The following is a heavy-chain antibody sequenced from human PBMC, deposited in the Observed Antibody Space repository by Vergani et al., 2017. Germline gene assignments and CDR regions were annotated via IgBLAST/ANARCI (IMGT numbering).Heavy chain of an antibody. CDR2: IRPKTDGETT. D-gene: IGHD3-3*01. V-gene: IGHV3-15*01. CDR1: GVTFSSAW. CDR3: AHRPHWNGFYKAFDV. J-gene: IGHJ3*01. Sequence: EVQPVESGGGLVKPGGSLRLSCTTSGVTFSSAWMSWVRQAPGKGLEWVARIRPKTDGETTDYAAPVKGRFTISRDDSKNTLYLQMNSLKTEDTAVYYCAHRPHWNGFYKAFDVWGQGTMVTVSP.